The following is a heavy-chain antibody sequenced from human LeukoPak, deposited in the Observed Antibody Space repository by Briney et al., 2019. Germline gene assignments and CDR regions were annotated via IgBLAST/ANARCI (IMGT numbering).Heavy chain of an antibody. CDR3: ARQRYSGSYYGVQWDAFDI. CDR1: GGSISSSSYY. D-gene: IGHD1-26*01. Sequence: SETLPLTCTVSGGSISSSSYYWGWIRQPPGKGLEWLGSIYYSGGTYYNPSLKSRVTISVDTSKNQFSLKLSSVTAADTAVFYCARQRYSGSYYGVQWDAFDIWGQGTMVTVSS. CDR2: IYYSGGT. J-gene: IGHJ3*02. V-gene: IGHV4-39*01.